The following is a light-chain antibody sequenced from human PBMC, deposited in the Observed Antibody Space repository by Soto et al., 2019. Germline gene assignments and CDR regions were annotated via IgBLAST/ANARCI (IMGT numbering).Light chain of an antibody. V-gene: IGKV1-9*01. CDR1: QGISSH. Sequence: MQLTQSPSSLSASVGDRVTITCRASQGISSHLAWYQQKPGKAPKLLIYTASTLQTGVPSRFSGGGSGTDFTLSLSSLQPEDSATYYCQQVNSFPSTFGQGTRLEIK. J-gene: IGKJ5*01. CDR3: QQVNSFPST. CDR2: TAS.